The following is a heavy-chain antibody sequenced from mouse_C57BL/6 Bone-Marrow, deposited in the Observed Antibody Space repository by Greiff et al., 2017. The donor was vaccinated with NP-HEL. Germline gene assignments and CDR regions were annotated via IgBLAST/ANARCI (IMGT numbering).Heavy chain of an antibody. Sequence: QVQLQQSGPELVKPGASVKISCKASGYAFSSSWMNWVKQRPGKGLEWIGRIYPGDGDTNYNGKFKGKATLTADKSSSTAYMQLSSLTSEDSAVYFCARWALPDYWGQGTTLTVSS. CDR2: IYPGDGDT. CDR3: ARWALPDY. D-gene: IGHD1-1*01. V-gene: IGHV1-82*01. J-gene: IGHJ2*01. CDR1: GYAFSSSW.